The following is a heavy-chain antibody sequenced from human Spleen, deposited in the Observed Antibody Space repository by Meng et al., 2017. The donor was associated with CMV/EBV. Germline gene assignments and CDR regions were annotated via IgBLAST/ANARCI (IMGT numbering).Heavy chain of an antibody. V-gene: IGHV1-58*01. CDR3: ARNPPSTGDFDY. CDR1: GFTFTSSA. Sequence: SVKVSCKASGFTFTSSAVQWVRQARGQRLEWIGWIVVGSGNTNYAQKFQERVTITRDMSTSTAYMELSSLRSEDTAVYYCARNPPSTGDFDYWGQGTVVTVSS. D-gene: IGHD3-10*01. J-gene: IGHJ4*02. CDR2: IVVGSGNT.